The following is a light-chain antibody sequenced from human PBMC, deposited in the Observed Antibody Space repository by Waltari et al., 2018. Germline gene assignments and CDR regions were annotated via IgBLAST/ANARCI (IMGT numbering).Light chain of an antibody. J-gene: IGKJ4*01. CDR1: HDITGA. Sequence: DIQLTQSPSSLSASVGDRLTVNCRASHDITGALAWFQHQPGKAPKTLIYDISTRQSGVPSRFGGSGSGTDFTLTIDSLQPDDFATYYCQHYYYYPFTFGGGTKVEVK. CDR2: DIS. CDR3: QHYYYYPFT. V-gene: IGKV1-16*01.